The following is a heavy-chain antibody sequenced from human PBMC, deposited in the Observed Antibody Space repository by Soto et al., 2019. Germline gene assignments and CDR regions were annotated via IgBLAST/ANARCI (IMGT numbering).Heavy chain of an antibody. D-gene: IGHD2-21*01. J-gene: IGHJ5*02. CDR1: GGSISGSY. Sequence: SETLSLTCSVSGGSISGSYWSWIRQSPGKGLEWLGYVYYTGAVDYNPSLRDRITISQDTSERQFSLNLRLVTAADTAVYYCARLRIATNNYKWFDPWGQGTLVTVSA. V-gene: IGHV4-59*12. CDR2: VYYTGAV. CDR3: ARLRIATNNYKWFDP.